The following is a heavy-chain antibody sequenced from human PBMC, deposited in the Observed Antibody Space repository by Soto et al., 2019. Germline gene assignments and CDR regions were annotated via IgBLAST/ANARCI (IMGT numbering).Heavy chain of an antibody. D-gene: IGHD6-6*01. Sequence: PGGYLRLSCAASGFTFSSYSMNWVRQAPGKGLEWVSYISSSSSTIYYADSVKGRFTISRDNAKNSLYLQMNSLRDEDTAVYYCAIEYSSSGSYYYGMDVWGQGTTVTVSS. CDR2: ISSSSSTI. CDR3: AIEYSSSGSYYYGMDV. CDR1: GFTFSSYS. J-gene: IGHJ6*02. V-gene: IGHV3-48*02.